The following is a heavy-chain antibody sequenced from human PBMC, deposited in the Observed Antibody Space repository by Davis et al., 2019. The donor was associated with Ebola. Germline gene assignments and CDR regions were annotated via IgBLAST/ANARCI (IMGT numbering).Heavy chain of an antibody. CDR1: GFIFSKYN. CDR3: NGAWWFDP. J-gene: IGHJ5*02. V-gene: IGHV3-30*04. CDR2: ISYDGGNK. Sequence: PGGSLRLSCATSGFIFSKYNIYWVRQAPGKGLGWVTVISYDGGNKYYADPVKGRFTMSRDNSRNTLYLRMNSLRLEDTTLFHSNGAWWFDPWGQGTLVTVSS. D-gene: IGHD2-8*01.